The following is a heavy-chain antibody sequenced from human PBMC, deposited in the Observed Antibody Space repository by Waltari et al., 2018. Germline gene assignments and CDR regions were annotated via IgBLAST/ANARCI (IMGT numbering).Heavy chain of an antibody. CDR2: IIPIFGTA. CDR1: GGTFSSYA. Sequence: QVQLVQSGAEVKKTGSSVKVSCKASGGTFSSYAISWVRQAPGQGLEWMGGIIPIFGTANYAQKFQGRVTITTDESTSTAYMELSSLRSEDTAVYYCAREIVVQGVYYFDYWGQGTLVTVSS. CDR3: AREIVVQGVYYFDY. V-gene: IGHV1-69*05. D-gene: IGHD3-10*01. J-gene: IGHJ4*02.